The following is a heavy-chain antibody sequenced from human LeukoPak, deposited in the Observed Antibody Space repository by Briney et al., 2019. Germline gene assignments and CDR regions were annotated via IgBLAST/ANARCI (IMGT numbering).Heavy chain of an antibody. D-gene: IGHD3-22*01. CDR1: GGTFSSYA. CDR2: FIPIFGTA. V-gene: IGHV1-69*05. J-gene: IGHJ5*02. Sequence: SVKVSCKASGGTFSSYAISWVRQAPGQGLEWMGGFIPIFGTANYAQKFQGRVTITTDESTSTAYMELSSLRSEDTAVYYCARDDGSSGYYHRIWFDPWGQGTLVTVSS. CDR3: ARDDGSSGYYHRIWFDP.